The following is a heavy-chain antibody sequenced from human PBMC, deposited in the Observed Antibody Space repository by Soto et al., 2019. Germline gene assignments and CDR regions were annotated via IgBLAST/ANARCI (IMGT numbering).Heavy chain of an antibody. CDR1: GFTFSNSC. CDR2: ISGSGGST. CDR3: AKRPLGSGYDLDY. J-gene: IGHJ4*02. Sequence: GGSLRLCFGASGFTFSNSCIDWVRQAPGKGLDWVSAISGSGGSTYYADSVKGRFTISRDNSKNTLYLQMSSLRAEDTAVYYCAKRPLGSGYDLDYRGQGTLVTVSS. D-gene: IGHD5-12*01. V-gene: IGHV3-23*01.